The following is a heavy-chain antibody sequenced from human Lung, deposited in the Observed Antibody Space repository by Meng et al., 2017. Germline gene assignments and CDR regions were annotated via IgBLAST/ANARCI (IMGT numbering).Heavy chain of an antibody. J-gene: IGHJ2*01. V-gene: IGHV4-30-4*01. CDR1: GGSISSSNYY. CDR2: IYNSGST. Sequence: QLQGSGPGLVQPYQTLSLTCTVSGGSISSSNYYWSWIRQPPGKGLEWSGHIYNSGSTYYNPSLKSRITISVDTSKNQFSLKLSSVTAADTAVYYCARGQKGYFDLWGRGTLVTVSS. CDR3: ARGQKGYFDL.